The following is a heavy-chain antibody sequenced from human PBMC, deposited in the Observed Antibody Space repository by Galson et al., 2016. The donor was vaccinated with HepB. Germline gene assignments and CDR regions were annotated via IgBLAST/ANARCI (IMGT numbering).Heavy chain of an antibody. CDR3: AKDGILGTTTQSKGMDV. CDR2: INSDAGDT. D-gene: IGHD1-26*01. V-gene: IGHV3-74*01. Sequence: SLRLSCAASGFSITTNWMYWVRRAPGKGLVWVSRINSDAGDTNYADSVKGRFTISSDNAKNTLYLQMDSLRPEDTAVYYCAKDGILGTTTQSKGMDVWGQGTTVTVSS. J-gene: IGHJ6*02. CDR1: GFSITTNW.